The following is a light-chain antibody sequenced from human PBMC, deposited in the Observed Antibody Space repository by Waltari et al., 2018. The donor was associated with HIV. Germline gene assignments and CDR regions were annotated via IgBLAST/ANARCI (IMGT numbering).Light chain of an antibody. V-gene: IGLV1-47*01. CDR3: TAWDDSLSGWV. CDR1: SSNIGSNY. Sequence: QSVLTQPPSASGTPGQRVTISCSGSSSNIGSNYVYWYQQLPGTAPKLLIYKSNQRPSGVTDRFSGSKSCTSAALAISGLRSEDEADYYCTAWDDSLSGWVFGGGTKLTVL. CDR2: KSN. J-gene: IGLJ3*02.